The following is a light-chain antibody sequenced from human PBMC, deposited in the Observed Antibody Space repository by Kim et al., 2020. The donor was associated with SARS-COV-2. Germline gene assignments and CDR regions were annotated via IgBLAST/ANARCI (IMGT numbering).Light chain of an antibody. CDR1: QSVTRNY. Sequence: SQWNRATLSCRASQSVTRNYLAWYQQKAGQAPRLLIHSASSRATGIPDRISGSGSGTDFTLTISRLEPEDFAVYYCQHYGSSSGTFGPGTKVDIK. J-gene: IGKJ1*01. CDR2: SAS. CDR3: QHYGSSSGT. V-gene: IGKV3-20*01.